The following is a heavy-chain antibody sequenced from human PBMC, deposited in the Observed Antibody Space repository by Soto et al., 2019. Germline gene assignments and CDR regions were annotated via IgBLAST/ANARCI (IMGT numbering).Heavy chain of an antibody. CDR3: ASRGGNYDSGGQRVDV. Sequence: EVQLTESGGGLVQPGGSLRLYCTASGFTFSNYAMNWVRQAPGKGLEWVSYISSSSTTIYYADSVKGRFTISRDNAKNSLYLQMTSLREEDTAMYYCASRGGNYDSGGQRVDVWGPGTKVTVSS. D-gene: IGHD3-22*01. V-gene: IGHV3-48*02. CDR2: ISSSSTTI. CDR1: GFTFSNYA. J-gene: IGHJ3*01.